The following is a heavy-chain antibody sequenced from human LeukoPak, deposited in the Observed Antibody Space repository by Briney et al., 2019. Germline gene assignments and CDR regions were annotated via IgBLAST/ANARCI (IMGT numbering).Heavy chain of an antibody. CDR1: GFTFSSYS. V-gene: IGHV3-48*04. D-gene: IGHD3-10*01. CDR2: ISSSSSTI. CDR3: ARDSDYYGSGSRFDY. Sequence: PGGSLRLSCAASGFTFSSYSMNWVRQAPGKGLEWVSYISSSSSTIYYADSVKGRFTISRDNAKNSLYLQMNSLRAEDTAVYYCARDSDYYGSGSRFDYWGQGTLVTVSS. J-gene: IGHJ4*02.